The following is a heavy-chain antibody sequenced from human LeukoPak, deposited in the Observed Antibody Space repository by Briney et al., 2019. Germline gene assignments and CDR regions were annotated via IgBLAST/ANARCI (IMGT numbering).Heavy chain of an antibody. Sequence: GASVKVSCKASGYSFTSYDLSWVRQATGQGLEWMGWMNPNSGNTGYAQKFQGRVTMTRDTSISTAYMELTSLTSEGTAIYYCARGLAVAGTGYWGQGTLVTVSS. CDR3: ARGLAVAGTGY. V-gene: IGHV1-8*01. D-gene: IGHD6-19*01. CDR2: MNPNSGNT. J-gene: IGHJ4*02. CDR1: GYSFTSYD.